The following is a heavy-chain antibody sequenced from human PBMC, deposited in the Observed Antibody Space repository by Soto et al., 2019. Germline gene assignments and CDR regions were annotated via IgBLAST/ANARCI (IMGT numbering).Heavy chain of an antibody. D-gene: IGHD2-2*01. CDR2: IIPILGIA. Sequence: GASVKVSCKASGGTFSSYTISWVRQAPGQGLEWMGRIIPILGIANYAQKFQGRVTITADKSTSTAYMELSSLRSEDTAVYYCARDCASSTSCYDAFDIWGQGTMVTVSS. V-gene: IGHV1-69*04. CDR1: GGTFSSYT. CDR3: ARDCASSTSCYDAFDI. J-gene: IGHJ3*02.